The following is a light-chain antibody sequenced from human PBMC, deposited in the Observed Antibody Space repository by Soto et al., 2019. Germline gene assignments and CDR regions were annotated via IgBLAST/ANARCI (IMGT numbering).Light chain of an antibody. CDR2: DAS. V-gene: IGKV1-5*01. CDR3: QQYYRSCT. J-gene: IGKJ2*02. Sequence: DIQLTQSPSTLSASVGDRVTITCRASQSVTDWLAWYQQKPGKAPKLLIYDASSLQSGVPPRFSGSGSGTEFSLTISSLQPDDFATYYCQQYYRSCTFGQGTK. CDR1: QSVTDW.